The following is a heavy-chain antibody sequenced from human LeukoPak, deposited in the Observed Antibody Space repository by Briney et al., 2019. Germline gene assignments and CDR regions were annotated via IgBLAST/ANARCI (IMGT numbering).Heavy chain of an antibody. CDR2: IKSKTDGGTT. D-gene: IGHD3-22*01. V-gene: IGHV3-15*01. Sequence: SCKASGYTFTSYGISWVRQAPGKGLEWVGRIKSKTDGGTTDYAAPVKGRFTISRDDSKNTLYLQMNSLKTEDTAVYYCTTDSPYYYDSSGYPHWFDPWGQGTLVTVSS. CDR3: TTDSPYYYDSSGYPHWFDP. J-gene: IGHJ5*02. CDR1: GYTFTSYG.